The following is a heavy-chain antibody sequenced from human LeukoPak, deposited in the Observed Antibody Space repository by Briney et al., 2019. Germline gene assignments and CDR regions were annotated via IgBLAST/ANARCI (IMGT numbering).Heavy chain of an antibody. CDR3: TRTDSATAIDH. D-gene: IGHD2-21*02. Sequence: SETLSLTCTVSGGSISSGDYYWSWIRQPPGKGLEWIGYIYYSGSTYYNPSLRSRVIISLNTSKNQFSLKLSSVTAADTAVYYCTRTDSATAIDHWGQGTLVTVSS. J-gene: IGHJ4*02. V-gene: IGHV4-61*08. CDR2: IYYSGST. CDR1: GGSISSGDYY.